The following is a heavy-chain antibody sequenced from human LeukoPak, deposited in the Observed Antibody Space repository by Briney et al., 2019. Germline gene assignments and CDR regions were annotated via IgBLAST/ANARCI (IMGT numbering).Heavy chain of an antibody. V-gene: IGHV1-2*02. CDR1: GHTFTANY. D-gene: IGHD2-2*01. CDR3: ARGSGTSWFDY. Sequence: ASVKVSCKASGHTFTANYMHWVRRAPGQGLEWMGWINPRSGGTNYGEKFRGRVTMTRDTSSTTAYMELSSLRFDDTAVYYCARGSGTSWFDYWGQGTLVTVSS. J-gene: IGHJ4*02. CDR2: INPRSGGT.